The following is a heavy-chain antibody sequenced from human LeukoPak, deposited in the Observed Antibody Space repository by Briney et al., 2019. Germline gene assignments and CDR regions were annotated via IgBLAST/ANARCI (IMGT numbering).Heavy chain of an antibody. Sequence: SETLSLTCAVYGGSFSGYYWSWIRQPRGKGPVWIGEINHSGSTNYNPSLKSRVTISVDTSKNQFSLKLSSVTAADTAVYYCARDYGPYYYYMDVWGKGTTVTISS. V-gene: IGHV4-34*01. J-gene: IGHJ6*03. CDR1: GGSFSGYY. CDR3: ARDYGPYYYYMDV. D-gene: IGHD3-10*01. CDR2: INHSGST.